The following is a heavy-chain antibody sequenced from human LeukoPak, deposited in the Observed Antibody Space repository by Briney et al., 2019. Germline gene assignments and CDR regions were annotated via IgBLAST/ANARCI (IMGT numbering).Heavy chain of an antibody. V-gene: IGHV3-48*03. CDR3: ASYYYYGMDV. CDR1: GFTFSSYE. J-gene: IGHJ6*02. CDR2: ISSSGSTI. Sequence: GGSLRLSCAASGFTFSSYEMKWVRQAPGKGLEWVSYISSSGSTIYYADSVKGRFTISRDNAKNSLYLQMNSLRAEDTAVYYCASYYYYGMDVWGQGTTVTVSS.